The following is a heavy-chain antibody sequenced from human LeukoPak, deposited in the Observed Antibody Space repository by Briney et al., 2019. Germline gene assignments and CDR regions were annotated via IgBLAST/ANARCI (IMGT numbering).Heavy chain of an antibody. CDR1: GFTVSSNY. D-gene: IGHD3-10*01. J-gene: IGHJ6*04. CDR2: IYSGGST. CDR3: ARDLLWFGECGMDV. V-gene: IGHV3-66*01. Sequence: GGSLRLSCAASGFTVSSNYMSWVRQAPGKGLEWVSVIYSGGSTYYADSVKGRFTISRDNAKNTLYLQMNSLRAEDTAVYYCARDLLWFGECGMDVWGKGTTVTVSS.